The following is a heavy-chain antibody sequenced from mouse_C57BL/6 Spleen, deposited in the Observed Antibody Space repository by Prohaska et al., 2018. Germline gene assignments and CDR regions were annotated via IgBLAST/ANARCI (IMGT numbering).Heavy chain of an antibody. CDR1: GYTFTSYW. CDR3: AREELGRGWFAY. J-gene: IGHJ3*01. CDR2: IDPSDSET. Sequence: QVQLQQPGAELVRPGSSVKLSCKASGYTFTSYWMHWVKQRPIQGLEWIGNIDPSDSETHYNQKFKDKATLTVDKSSSTAYMQLSSLTSEDSAVYYCAREELGRGWFAYWGQGTLVTVSA. D-gene: IGHD4-1*01. V-gene: IGHV1-52*01.